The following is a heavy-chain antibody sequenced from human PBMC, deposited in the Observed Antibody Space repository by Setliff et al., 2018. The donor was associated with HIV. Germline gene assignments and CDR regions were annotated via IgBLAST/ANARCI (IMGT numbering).Heavy chain of an antibody. V-gene: IGHV3-23*01. CDR2: ILSTGERT. Sequence: HPGGSLRLSCTASGFTFINYEMNWVRQAPGEGLEWVSAILSTGERTFYADSVKGRFTISRDNSKNTVYLQMNSLRAEDTAEYYCAKELAASGLGYFDSWGRGILVTVSS. CDR3: AKELAASGLGYFDS. J-gene: IGHJ4*02. CDR1: GFTFINYE. D-gene: IGHD3-22*01.